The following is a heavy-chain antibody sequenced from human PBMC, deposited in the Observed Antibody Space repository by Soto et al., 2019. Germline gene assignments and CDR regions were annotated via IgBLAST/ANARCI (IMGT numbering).Heavy chain of an antibody. J-gene: IGHJ6*03. V-gene: IGHV4-31*03. Sequence: SETLALTCTVSGGSISSGGYSWSWIRQHPGKGLEWIGYIYYSGSTYYNPSLKSRVTISVDTSKNQFSLKLSSVTAADTAVYYCARDARGYCSGGSCYPYYYYYMDVWGKGTTVTVSS. CDR3: ARDARGYCSGGSCYPYYYYYMDV. D-gene: IGHD2-15*01. CDR2: IYYSGST. CDR1: GGSISSGGYS.